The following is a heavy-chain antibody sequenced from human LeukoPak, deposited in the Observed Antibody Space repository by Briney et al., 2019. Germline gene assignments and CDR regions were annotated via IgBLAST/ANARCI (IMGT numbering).Heavy chain of an antibody. J-gene: IGHJ5*02. CDR2: VTHTGGT. V-gene: IGHV4-34*01. CDR1: GGSFSGYY. Sequence: TSETLSLTCAVYGGSFSGYYWSWIRQPPGEGLEWIGEVTHTGGTNYNPSLKSRVTISLDTFKNQFSLKLTSVTAADTAVFYCARLDIGDSGNPNWFDPWGQGTLVTVSS. CDR3: ARLDIGDSGNPNWFDP. D-gene: IGHD5-12*01.